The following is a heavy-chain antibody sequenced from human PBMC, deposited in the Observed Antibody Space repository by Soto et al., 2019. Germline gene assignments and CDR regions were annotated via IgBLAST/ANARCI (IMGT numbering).Heavy chain of an antibody. J-gene: IGHJ6*02. CDR1: GYTFTSYG. V-gene: IGHV1-18*04. CDR3: ARVTLTGDWGYYYFAMDV. Sequence: ASVKVSCKASGYTFTSYGISWVRQAPGQGLEWMGWISPYNGHTKYAQKLQGRVTLTTDTSTNTTYMELRSLRSNDTAVYFFARVTLTGDWGYYYFAMDVWGQGTTVTVSS. D-gene: IGHD7-27*01. CDR2: ISPYNGHT.